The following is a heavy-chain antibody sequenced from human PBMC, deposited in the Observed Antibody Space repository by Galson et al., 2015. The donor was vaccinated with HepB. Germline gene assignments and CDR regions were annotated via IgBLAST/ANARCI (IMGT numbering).Heavy chain of an antibody. CDR1: GGSIESSNS. Sequence: SETLSLTCAVSGGSIESSNSWSWVRQPPGQGLEWIGDIFHGGSTNYNPSLRSRVTMSIDKSKNQFSLQVTSVTAADTAVYYCARVTDFYFFMDVWGQGTTVTVSS. CDR3: ARVTDFYFFMDV. V-gene: IGHV4-4*02. J-gene: IGHJ6*03. CDR2: IFHGGST.